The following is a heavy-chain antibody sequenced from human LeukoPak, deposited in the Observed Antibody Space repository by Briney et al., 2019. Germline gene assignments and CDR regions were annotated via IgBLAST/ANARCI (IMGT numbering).Heavy chain of an antibody. V-gene: IGHV1-2*02. CDR1: GYTFTGYY. CDR2: INPNSGGT. D-gene: IGHD6-19*01. J-gene: IGHJ4*02. CDR3: ATSSGWFGHQGGDFDY. Sequence: ASVKVSCKASGYTFTGYYMHWVRQAPGQGLEWMGWINPNSGGTNYAQKFQGRVTMTRDTSISTAYMELSRLRSDDTAVYYCATSSGWFGHQGGDFDYRGQGTLVTVSS.